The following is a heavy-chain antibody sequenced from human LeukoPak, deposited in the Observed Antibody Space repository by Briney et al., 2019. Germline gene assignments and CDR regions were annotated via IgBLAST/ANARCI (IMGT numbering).Heavy chain of an antibody. J-gene: IGHJ4*02. D-gene: IGHD2-21*01. CDR2: TYPGDSDT. CDR1: GYSFTTYW. Sequence: GESLKISCKGSGYSFTTYWVGWVRQMPGKGLEWMGITYPGDSDTRYSPSFQGQVTISADKSISTAYLQWSSLKASDTATYYCARWSGYGDSSDYWGQGTLATVSS. CDR3: ARWSGYGDSSDY. V-gene: IGHV5-51*01.